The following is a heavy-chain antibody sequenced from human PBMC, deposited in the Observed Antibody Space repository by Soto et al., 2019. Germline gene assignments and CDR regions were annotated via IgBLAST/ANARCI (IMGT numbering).Heavy chain of an antibody. J-gene: IGHJ6*02. CDR2: IIPMLGIA. CDR1: GGTFSSYT. V-gene: IGHV1-69*02. Sequence: QVQLVQSGAEVKKPGSSVKVSCKASGGTFSSYTISWVRQAPGLGLEWMGRIIPMLGIANYAQKFQGRVTITADKSTSTAYMELSSLRSEETAVYYCARGAWVGENYGMDVWGQGTTVTGSS. D-gene: IGHD3-10*01. CDR3: ARGAWVGENYGMDV.